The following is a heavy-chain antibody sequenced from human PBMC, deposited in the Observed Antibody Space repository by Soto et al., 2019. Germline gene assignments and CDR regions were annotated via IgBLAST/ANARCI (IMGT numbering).Heavy chain of an antibody. CDR3: ARGFGSALPTFDY. CDR1: GGSISSYY. Sequence: SETLSLTCTVSGGSISSYYWSWIRQPPGKGLEWIGYIYYSGSTNYNPSHKSRVTISVDTSKNQFSLKLSSVTAADTAVYYCARGFGSALPTFDYWGQGTLVTVS. D-gene: IGHD3-16*01. CDR2: IYYSGST. J-gene: IGHJ4*02. V-gene: IGHV4-59*01.